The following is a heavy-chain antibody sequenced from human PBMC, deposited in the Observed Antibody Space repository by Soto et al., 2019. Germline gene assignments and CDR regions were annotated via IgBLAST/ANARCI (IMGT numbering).Heavy chain of an antibody. CDR2: ISGSGGST. Sequence: HPGGSLRLSCAASGFTFSSYAMSWVRQAPGKGLEWVSSISGSGGSTYYADSVKGRFTISRDNAKNTLYLQMNSLRAEDTAVYYCARDQRVERADLYDYIWGSYRPDAFDIWGQGTMVTVSS. D-gene: IGHD3-16*02. J-gene: IGHJ3*02. V-gene: IGHV3-23*01. CDR1: GFTFSSYA. CDR3: ARDQRVERADLYDYIWGSYRPDAFDI.